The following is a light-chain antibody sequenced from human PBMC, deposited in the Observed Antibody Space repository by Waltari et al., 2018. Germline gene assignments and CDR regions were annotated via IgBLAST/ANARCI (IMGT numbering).Light chain of an antibody. Sequence: DIQMTQSPSSLSASVGDRVTITCLASQSISRYLTWYQQKPVKAPKLLMYVSSSLQSGFQSRFSGSVSGTDFTLTISSLQPEDFATYYCQQSYSTPMYTFGQGTKLEIK. CDR3: QQSYSTPMYT. J-gene: IGKJ2*01. V-gene: IGKV1-39*01. CDR2: VSS. CDR1: QSISRY.